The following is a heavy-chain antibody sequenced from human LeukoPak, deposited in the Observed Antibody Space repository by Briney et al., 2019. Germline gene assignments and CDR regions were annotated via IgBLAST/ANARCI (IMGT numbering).Heavy chain of an antibody. V-gene: IGHV4-39*07. CDR3: AREGQWLSNWFDP. D-gene: IGHD6-19*01. CDR2: IYHSGST. Sequence: SSETLSLTCTVSGGSISSSTYYWGWIRQPPGKGLEWIGSIYHSGSTYYNPSLKSRVTISVDTSKNQFSLKLSSVTAADTAVYYCAREGQWLSNWFDPWGQGTLVTVSS. CDR1: GGSISSSTYY. J-gene: IGHJ5*02.